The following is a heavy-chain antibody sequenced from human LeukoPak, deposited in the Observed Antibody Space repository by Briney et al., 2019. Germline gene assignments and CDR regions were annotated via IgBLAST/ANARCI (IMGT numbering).Heavy chain of an antibody. CDR3: AKIRPPAYDI. J-gene: IGHJ3*02. Sequence: PGGSLRLSCAASGFTFSSYAMHWVRQAPGKGLEWVAVISHDGSKNYYRDSVKGRFTISRDNSKNTLYLQMNSLRAEDTAVYYCAKIRPPAYDIWGQGTMVTVSS. CDR2: ISHDGSKN. V-gene: IGHV3-30*04. D-gene: IGHD3-3*02. CDR1: GFTFSSYA.